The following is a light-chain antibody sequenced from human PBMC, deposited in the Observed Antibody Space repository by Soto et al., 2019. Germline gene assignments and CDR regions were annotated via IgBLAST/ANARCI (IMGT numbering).Light chain of an antibody. CDR3: SSYAGSNNSEV. Sequence: QSVLTQPPSASGSPGQSVTISCTGTSSDVGGYNYVSWYQQHPGKAPKLMIYEVSKRPSGVPVRFSGSKSGNTASLTVSGLQAEDEADYYCSSYAGSNNSEVFGGGTKLTV. V-gene: IGLV2-8*01. J-gene: IGLJ3*02. CDR1: SSDVGGYNY. CDR2: EVS.